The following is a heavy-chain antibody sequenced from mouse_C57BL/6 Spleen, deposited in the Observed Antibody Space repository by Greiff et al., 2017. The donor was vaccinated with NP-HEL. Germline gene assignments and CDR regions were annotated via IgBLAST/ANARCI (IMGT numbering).Heavy chain of an antibody. V-gene: IGHV5-15*01. Sequence: EVKLVESGGGLVQPGGSLKLSCAASGFTFSDYGMAWVRQAPRKGPEWVAFISNLAYSIYYADTVTGRFTISRENAKNTLYLEMSSLRSEDTAMYYCARKDDYDGIAYWGQGTLVTVSA. D-gene: IGHD2-4*01. J-gene: IGHJ3*01. CDR2: ISNLAYSI. CDR3: ARKDDYDGIAY. CDR1: GFTFSDYG.